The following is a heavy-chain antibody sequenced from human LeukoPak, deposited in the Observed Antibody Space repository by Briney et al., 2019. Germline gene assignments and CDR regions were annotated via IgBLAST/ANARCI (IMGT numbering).Heavy chain of an antibody. J-gene: IGHJ4*02. CDR1: GYTFTSYG. Sequence: ASVKVSCKASGYTFTSYGISWVRQAPGQGLEWMGWISAYNGNTNYAQRLQGRVTMTTDTSTSTAYMELRSLRSDDTAVYYCARVGGIAARPYYFDYWGQGTLVTVSS. CDR2: ISAYNGNT. D-gene: IGHD6-6*01. V-gene: IGHV1-18*01. CDR3: ARVGGIAARPYYFDY.